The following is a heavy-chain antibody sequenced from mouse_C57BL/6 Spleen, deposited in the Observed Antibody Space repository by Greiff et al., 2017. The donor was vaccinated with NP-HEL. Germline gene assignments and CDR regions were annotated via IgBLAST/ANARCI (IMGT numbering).Heavy chain of an antibody. CDR3: ARADGSSPYYAMDY. D-gene: IGHD1-1*01. J-gene: IGHJ4*01. Sequence: VQLQESGAELVRPGASVKLSCKASGYTFTDYYINWVKQRPGQGLEWIARIYPGSGNTYYNEKFKGKATLTAEKSSSTAYMQLSSLTSEDSAVYFCARADGSSPYYAMDYWGQGTSVTVSS. CDR2: IYPGSGNT. CDR1: GYTFTDYY. V-gene: IGHV1-76*01.